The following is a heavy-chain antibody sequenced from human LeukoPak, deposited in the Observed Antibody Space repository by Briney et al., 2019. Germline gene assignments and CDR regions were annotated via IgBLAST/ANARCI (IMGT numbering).Heavy chain of an antibody. D-gene: IGHD6-19*01. Sequence: ASVKVSCKASGYTFTSYDINWVRQATGQGLEWMGWMNPNSGNTGYAQKFQGRATMTEDTSTDTAYMELSSLRSEDTAVYYCATDSSSGWVFDLWGRGTLVTVSS. CDR2: MNPNSGNT. V-gene: IGHV1-8*01. CDR1: GYTFTSYD. J-gene: IGHJ2*01. CDR3: ATDSSSGWVFDL.